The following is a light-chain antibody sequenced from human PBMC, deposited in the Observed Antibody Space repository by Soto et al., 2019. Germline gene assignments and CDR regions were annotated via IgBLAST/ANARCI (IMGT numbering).Light chain of an antibody. Sequence: QSVLTQPASVSGSPGQSITISCTGTISDVGGYNYVSWYQHHPGKAPKLIIYEVTNRPSGVSNRFSGSKSGNTASLTISGLQAEDEAEYYCVSYTSGTSPYVFGTGTKLNVL. CDR3: VSYTSGTSPYV. V-gene: IGLV2-14*01. CDR2: EVT. CDR1: ISDVGGYNY. J-gene: IGLJ1*01.